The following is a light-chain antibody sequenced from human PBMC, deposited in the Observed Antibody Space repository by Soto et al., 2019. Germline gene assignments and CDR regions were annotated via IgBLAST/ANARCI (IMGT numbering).Light chain of an antibody. CDR2: GSY. CDR3: QSYDSSLSGGV. CDR1: SSNIGAGYD. V-gene: IGLV1-40*01. J-gene: IGLJ2*01. Sequence: QAVVTQPPSVSGAPGQRVTISCTGSSSNIGAGYDVHWYQQLPGTAPKLLIYGSYNRPSGVPDRFSGSKSGTSASLAITGLQAEDEADYYCQSYDSSLSGGVFGGGTKLTVL.